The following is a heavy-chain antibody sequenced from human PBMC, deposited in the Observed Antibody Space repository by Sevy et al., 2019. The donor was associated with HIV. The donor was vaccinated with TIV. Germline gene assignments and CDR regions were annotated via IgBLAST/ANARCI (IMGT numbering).Heavy chain of an antibody. CDR1: GFTFSSFA. D-gene: IGHD6-13*01. V-gene: IGHV3-23*01. CDR3: ARPTPRIAASSAAFFDY. CDR2: INGRGGST. J-gene: IGHJ4*02. Sequence: GGSLRLSCAASGFTFSSFAMSWVRQVPGKGLEWVSSINGRGGSTYYADSVKGRVTLSRDNSKNTLFLQMDSLRAEDPAIYYCARPTPRIAASSAAFFDYWGQGTLVTVSS.